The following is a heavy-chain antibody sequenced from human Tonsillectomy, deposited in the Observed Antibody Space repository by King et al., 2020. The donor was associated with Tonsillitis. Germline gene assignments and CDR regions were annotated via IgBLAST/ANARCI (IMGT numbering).Heavy chain of an antibody. Sequence: VQLQESGPGLVKPSQTLSLTCTVSGGSISSGDYYWSWIRQPPGKGLEWMGYIYYSGSTYYNPSLKSRVTISVDTSKNQFSLKLRSVTAADTAVYYCARNPSGSSHFNYWGQGTLVTVSS. D-gene: IGHD1-26*01. CDR2: IYYSGST. CDR1: GGSISSGDYY. V-gene: IGHV4-30-4*01. J-gene: IGHJ4*02. CDR3: ARNPSGSSHFNY.